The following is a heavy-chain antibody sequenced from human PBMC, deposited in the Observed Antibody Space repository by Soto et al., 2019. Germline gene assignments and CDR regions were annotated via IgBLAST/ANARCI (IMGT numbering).Heavy chain of an antibody. V-gene: IGHV3-21*01. CDR1: GFTFSNSI. Sequence: EVQLVESGGGLVKPGGSLRLSCAASGFTFSNSIINWVRQAPGQGLEWVSSISGSSDFLYYADSVKGRFTISRDTATNSLYLQMNSLRAEDTAVYYCATSTWYAFDIWGRGTMVTVSS. J-gene: IGHJ3*02. CDR2: ISGSSDFL. CDR3: ATSTWYAFDI. D-gene: IGHD6-13*01.